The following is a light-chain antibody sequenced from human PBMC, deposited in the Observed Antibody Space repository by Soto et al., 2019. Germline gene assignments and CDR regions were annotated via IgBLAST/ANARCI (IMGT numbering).Light chain of an antibody. CDR1: QTVSSNF. CDR2: GAS. J-gene: IGKJ2*01. V-gene: IGKV3-20*01. CDR3: QQYGSSPRT. Sequence: EIVLTQSPGTLSLSPGERATLSCRASQTVSSNFLAWYQQKPGQAPSLLIYGASSRATGIPDRFSGSGSGTDFTITISRMEPEDFAVYYCQQYGSSPRTFGQGTKLEIK.